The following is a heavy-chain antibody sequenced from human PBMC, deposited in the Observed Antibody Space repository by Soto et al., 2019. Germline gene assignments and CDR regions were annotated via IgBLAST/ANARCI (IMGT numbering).Heavy chain of an antibody. CDR2: ISYDGSNK. CDR1: GFTFSSYA. CDR3: ARDRANWGYYYYYGMDV. D-gene: IGHD7-27*01. Sequence: GGSLRLSCAASGFTFSSYAMHWVRQAPGKGLEWVAVISYDGSNKYYADSVKGRFTISRDNSKNTLYLQMNSLRAEDTAVYYCARDRANWGYYYYYGMDVWGQGTTVTVSS. J-gene: IGHJ6*02. V-gene: IGHV3-30-3*01.